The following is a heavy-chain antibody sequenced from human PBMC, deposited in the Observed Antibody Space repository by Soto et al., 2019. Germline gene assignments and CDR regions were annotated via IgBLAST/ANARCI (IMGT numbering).Heavy chain of an antibody. CDR1: GYSFITYY. J-gene: IGHJ6*02. CDR2: IIPIFGTA. Sequence: GASVKVSCKASGYSFITYYFHWVRQAPGQGLEWMGGIIPIFGTANYAQKFQGRVTITADESTSTAYMELSSLRSEDTAVYYCARDIHYSVAGTYYYGMDVWGQGTTVTVSS. CDR3: ARDIHYSVAGTYYYGMDV. V-gene: IGHV1-69*13. D-gene: IGHD6-19*01.